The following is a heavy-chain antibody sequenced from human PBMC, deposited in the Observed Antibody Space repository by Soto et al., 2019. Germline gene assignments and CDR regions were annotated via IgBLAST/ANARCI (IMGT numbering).Heavy chain of an antibody. D-gene: IGHD3-22*01. J-gene: IGHJ4*02. CDR2: IYYSGST. Sequence: PAETLALTCTVSGGSISSYNYYWSWIRQPPVKGLEWIGYIYYSGSTYYNPSLKSRVIISIDTSKNQFSLKLSSVTAADTAVYYCASTSYFDNSGYAYWGQGTLVTVSS. V-gene: IGHV4-30-4*01. CDR3: ASTSYFDNSGYAY. CDR1: GGSISSYNYY.